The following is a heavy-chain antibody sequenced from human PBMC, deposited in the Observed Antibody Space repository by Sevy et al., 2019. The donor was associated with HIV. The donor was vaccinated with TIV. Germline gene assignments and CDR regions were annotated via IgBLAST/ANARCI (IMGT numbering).Heavy chain of an antibody. Sequence: GGSLRLSCAASGFTFSSYSMNWVRQAPGKGLEGVSSISSSSSYIYYADSVKGRFTISRDNAKNSLYLQMNSLRAEDTAVYYCARDRWDTFGGVIVTDLFDYWGQGTLVTVSS. J-gene: IGHJ4*02. CDR1: GFTFSSYS. V-gene: IGHV3-21*01. CDR2: ISSSSSYI. CDR3: ARDRWDTFGGVIVTDLFDY. D-gene: IGHD3-16*02.